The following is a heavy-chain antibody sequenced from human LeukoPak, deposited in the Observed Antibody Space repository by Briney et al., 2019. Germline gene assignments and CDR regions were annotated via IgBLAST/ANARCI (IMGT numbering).Heavy chain of an antibody. CDR1: GGSINNYY. Sequence: SETLSLTCTVSGGSINNYYWTWIRQPPGKGLEWVGEVSFTGSTNYNPSLTSRVTISPDTSRNQFSLKLSSVTAVDTAVYYCALYCRLSSNCGYYGMDVWGQGTTVIVSS. V-gene: IGHV4-59*08. CDR3: ALYCRLSSNCGYYGMDV. D-gene: IGHD6-13*01. J-gene: IGHJ6*02. CDR2: VSFTGST.